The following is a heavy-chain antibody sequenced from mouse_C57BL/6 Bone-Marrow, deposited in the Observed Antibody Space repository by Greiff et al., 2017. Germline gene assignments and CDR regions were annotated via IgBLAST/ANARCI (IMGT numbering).Heavy chain of an antibody. CDR2: IWSGGST. Sequence: VKLMESGPGLVQPSQSLSITCTVSGFSLTSYGVHWVRQPPGKGLEWLGVIWSGGSTDYNAAFISRLSISKDNSKSQVFFKMNSLQADDTAIYYCAKKIGAVVGAMDYWGQGTSVTVSS. V-gene: IGHV2-4*01. CDR1: GFSLTSYG. J-gene: IGHJ4*01. CDR3: AKKIGAVVGAMDY. D-gene: IGHD1-1*01.